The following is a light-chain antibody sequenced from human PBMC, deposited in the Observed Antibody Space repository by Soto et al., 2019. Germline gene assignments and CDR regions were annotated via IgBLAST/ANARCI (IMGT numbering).Light chain of an antibody. CDR3: SSYTSSSTVM. CDR2: DVS. Sequence: QSVLTQPASVSGSPGQSITISCTGTSSDVGGYNYVSWYQQHPGKAPKLMIYDVSNRPSGVSTRFSGSKSGNTASLTISGLQAEDEADYYCSSYTSSSTVMFGGGTQLTVL. CDR1: SSDVGGYNY. J-gene: IGLJ3*02. V-gene: IGLV2-14*03.